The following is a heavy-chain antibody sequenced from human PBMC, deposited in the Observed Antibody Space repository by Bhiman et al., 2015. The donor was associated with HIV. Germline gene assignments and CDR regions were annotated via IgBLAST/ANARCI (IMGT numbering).Heavy chain of an antibody. CDR1: GFPFSNYA. J-gene: IGHJ6*01. CDR3: AREEMVRGFMTTPYYYYGMDV. D-gene: IGHD3-10*01. CDR2: ISYDGNDK. V-gene: IGHV3-30*04. Sequence: QVRLVESGGGVVQPGRSLRLSCEGSGFPFSNYALHWVRQAPGKGLEWVAVISYDGNDKNYADSVTGRLTISRDNSKNTLYMQMNSLRLEDTAVYYCAREEMVRGFMTTPYYYYGMDVWGQGTTVTVSS.